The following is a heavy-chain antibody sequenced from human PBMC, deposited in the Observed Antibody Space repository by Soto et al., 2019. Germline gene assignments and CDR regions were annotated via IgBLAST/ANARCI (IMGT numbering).Heavy chain of an antibody. CDR1: GFTFSSYD. CDR2: IGTAGDT. CDR3: ARGPAVAAAREYYYGMDV. D-gene: IGHD2-15*01. V-gene: IGHV3-13*01. J-gene: IGHJ6*02. Sequence: GGSLRLSCAASGFTFSSYDMHWVRQATGKGLEWVSAIGTAGDTYYPGSVKGRFTISRENAKNSLYLQMNSLRAGDTAVYYCARGPAVAAAREYYYGMDVWGQGTTVTVS.